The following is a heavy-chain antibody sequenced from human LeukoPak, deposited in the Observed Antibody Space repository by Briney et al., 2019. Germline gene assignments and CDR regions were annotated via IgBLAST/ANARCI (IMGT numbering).Heavy chain of an antibody. V-gene: IGHV4-4*07. D-gene: IGHD2-2*01. Sequence: PSETLSLTCIVSGDSISGKYWSWIRRPAGKGLEWLGRIYSSGTTDYSPSLVSRVTMSLDTSKNHISLRLRSVTAADTAVYYCARLDILVPRAVEWFDPWGQGTVVTVSS. CDR1: GDSISGKY. CDR2: IYSSGTT. J-gene: IGHJ5*01. CDR3: ARLDILVPRAVEWFDP.